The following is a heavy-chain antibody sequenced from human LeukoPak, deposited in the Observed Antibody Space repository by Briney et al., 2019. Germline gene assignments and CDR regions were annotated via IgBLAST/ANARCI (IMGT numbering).Heavy chain of an antibody. V-gene: IGHV3-48*02. CDR2: ISSSGSSI. CDR3: ARSLYSGTYYGGRYFDY. CDR1: GFTFSSYS. J-gene: IGHJ4*02. Sequence: PGGSLRLSCAASGFTFSSYSMNWVRQAPGKGLEWVSYISSSGSSIYYADSVKGRFTISRDNAKNSLYLQMNSLRDEDTAVYYCARSLYSGTYYGGRYFDYWGQGSLVTVSS. D-gene: IGHD1-26*01.